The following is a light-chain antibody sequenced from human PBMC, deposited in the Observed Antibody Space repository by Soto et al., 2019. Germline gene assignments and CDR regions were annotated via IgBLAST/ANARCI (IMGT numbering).Light chain of an antibody. J-gene: IGLJ1*01. CDR3: QSYDSSLNYV. CDR2: GNS. Sequence: QSVLTQPPSVSGAPGQRVTISCTGSSSNIGAGYDVHWYQQLPGTAPKLIIYGNSNRPSGVPDRFSGSKSGTSASLAITGLQDEDEADYYCQSYDSSLNYVFGSGTKLTVL. CDR1: SSNIGAGYD. V-gene: IGLV1-40*01.